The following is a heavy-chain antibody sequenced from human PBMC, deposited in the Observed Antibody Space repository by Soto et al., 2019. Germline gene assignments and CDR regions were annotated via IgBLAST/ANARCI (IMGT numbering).Heavy chain of an antibody. CDR3: ARLVYDSSGYYFFDY. J-gene: IGHJ4*02. Sequence: VKVACPASGGTFISYAISWVRQAPGQGLEWMGGIIPIFGTANYAQKFQCRVTITADESTSTAYMELSSLRSEDTAVYYCARLVYDSSGYYFFDYWGQGTLVTVSS. V-gene: IGHV1-69*01. CDR1: GGTFISYA. D-gene: IGHD3-22*01. CDR2: IIPIFGTA.